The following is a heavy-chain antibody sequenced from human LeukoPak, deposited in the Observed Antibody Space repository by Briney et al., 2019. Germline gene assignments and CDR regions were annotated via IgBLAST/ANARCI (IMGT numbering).Heavy chain of an antibody. J-gene: IGHJ4*02. V-gene: IGHV1-69*04. CDR1: GGTFSSYA. CDR3: AGSYDFWSGYYPPGDY. D-gene: IGHD3-3*01. Sequence: ASVKVSCEASGGTFSSYAISWVRQAPGQGLEWMGRIIPILGIANYAQKFQGRVTITADESTSTAYMELSSLRSEDTAVYYCAGSYDFWSGYYPPGDYWGQGTLVTVSS. CDR2: IIPILGIA.